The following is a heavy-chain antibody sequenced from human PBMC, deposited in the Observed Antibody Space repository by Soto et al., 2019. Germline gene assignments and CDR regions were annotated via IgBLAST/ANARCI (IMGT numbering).Heavy chain of an antibody. CDR2: INGDGDST. J-gene: IGHJ4*02. Sequence: DVQLLESGGGLVQPGGSLRPSCPASGFLFTRYAVTWVRQAPGKGLEWVSIINGDGDSTFYADSVKGRFTISRDNSKNTLYLQMNSLRAEDTAIYYCARPVDYWGQGTLVTVSS. CDR1: GFLFTRYA. V-gene: IGHV3-23*01. CDR3: ARPVDY.